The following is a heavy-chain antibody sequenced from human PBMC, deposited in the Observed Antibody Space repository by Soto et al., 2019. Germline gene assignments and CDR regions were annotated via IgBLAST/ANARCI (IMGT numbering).Heavy chain of an antibody. Sequence: GGSLRLSCAASGFTFSSYGMHWVRQAPGKGLEWVAVISYDGSNKYYADSVKGRFTISRDNSMNTLYLQMNSLRAEDTAVYYCAKEPLHYYFDTSGFDGYFDYWGQGTLVTVSS. CDR3: AKEPLHYYFDTSGFDGYFDY. CDR1: GFTFSSYG. D-gene: IGHD3-22*01. V-gene: IGHV3-30*18. CDR2: ISYDGSNK. J-gene: IGHJ4*02.